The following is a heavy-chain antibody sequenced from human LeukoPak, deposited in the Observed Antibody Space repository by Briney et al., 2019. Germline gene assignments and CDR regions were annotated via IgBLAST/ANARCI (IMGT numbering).Heavy chain of an antibody. D-gene: IGHD6-13*01. J-gene: IGHJ4*02. CDR3: ASQQGLSD. V-gene: IGHV4-38-2*02. CDR2: IYHSGNT. CDR1: GYSISSGYY. Sequence: SETLSLTCTVSGYSISSGYYWGWIRQPPGKGLEWIGSIYHSGNTFYSPSLKSRVTISVDTSKNQFSLNLSSVTVADTALYYCASQQGLSDWGQGTLVTVSS.